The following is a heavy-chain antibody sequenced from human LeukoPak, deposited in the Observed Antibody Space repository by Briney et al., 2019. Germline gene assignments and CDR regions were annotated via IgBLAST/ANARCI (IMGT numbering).Heavy chain of an antibody. CDR2: ISYDGSNK. CDR3: ARDPTGGWLVQSEILYYYYMDV. CDR1: GFTFSNYA. D-gene: IGHD6-19*01. V-gene: IGHV3-30-3*01. Sequence: GGSLRLSCAASGFTFSNYAMHWVRQAPGKGLEWVAIISYDGSNKYYADSVKGRITMSRDNSKNTVYLQMNSLRAEDTAVYYCARDPTGGWLVQSEILYYYYMDVWGKGTTVTVSS. J-gene: IGHJ6*03.